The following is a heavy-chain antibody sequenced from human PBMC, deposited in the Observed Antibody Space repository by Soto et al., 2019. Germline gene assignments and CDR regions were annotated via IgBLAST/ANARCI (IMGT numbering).Heavy chain of an antibody. Sequence: GGSLRLSCSASGFTFSSYTMHWVRQAPGKGLEYVSAISSNGGSTYYANSVKGRFTISRDNSKNTLYLQMGSLRAEDMAVYYCARNYGGNSYAFDIWGQGTMVTVSS. D-gene: IGHD2-21*02. CDR3: ARNYGGNSYAFDI. CDR1: GFTFSSYT. V-gene: IGHV3-64*01. CDR2: ISSNGGST. J-gene: IGHJ3*02.